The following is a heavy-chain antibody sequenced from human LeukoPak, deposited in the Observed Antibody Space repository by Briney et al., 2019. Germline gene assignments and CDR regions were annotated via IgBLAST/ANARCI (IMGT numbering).Heavy chain of an antibody. CDR2: IKQDGSEK. Sequence: GGSLRLSCAASGLTFSSYGMTWVRQAPGKGLEWVANIKQDGSEKYYVDSVKGRFTISRDNAKNSLYLQMNSLRAEDTAVYYCARSGGELRLGYYFDYWGQGTLVTVSS. CDR1: GLTFSSYG. V-gene: IGHV3-7*01. D-gene: IGHD1-26*01. CDR3: ARSGGELRLGYYFDY. J-gene: IGHJ4*02.